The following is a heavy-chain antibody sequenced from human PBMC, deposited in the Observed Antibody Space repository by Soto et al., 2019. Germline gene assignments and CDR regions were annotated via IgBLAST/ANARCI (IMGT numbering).Heavy chain of an antibody. Sequence: EVQLMESGGGLVQPGGYLRLSCAASGFTSSRYWMAWVRQAPGKGLEWVANINQDVSQKLYVDSVRGRFTISRDNANNSVYLQMNNLRADDTAVYYCAKIGYNDWDFDYWGQGTLVTVSS. D-gene: IGHD3-22*01. J-gene: IGHJ4*02. CDR2: INQDVSQK. V-gene: IGHV3-7*01. CDR1: GFTSSRYW. CDR3: AKIGYNDWDFDY.